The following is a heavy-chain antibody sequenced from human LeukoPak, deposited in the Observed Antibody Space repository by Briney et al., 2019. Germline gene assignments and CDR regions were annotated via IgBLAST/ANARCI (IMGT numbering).Heavy chain of an antibody. Sequence: GESLKISCKGSGYNFFSYWIAWVRQMPGKGLKWMGIIYPGDSDTRYSPSFEGQVTISADRTTTTAYLQWSSLKASDTAIYYCARRHNYGSESYSFFDLWGQGTLVTVSS. J-gene: IGHJ4*02. V-gene: IGHV5-51*01. CDR3: ARRHNYGSESYSFFDL. CDR2: IYPGDSDT. D-gene: IGHD3-10*01. CDR1: GYNFFSYW.